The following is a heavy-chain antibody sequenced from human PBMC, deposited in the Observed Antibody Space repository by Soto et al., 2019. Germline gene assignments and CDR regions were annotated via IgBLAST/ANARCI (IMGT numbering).Heavy chain of an antibody. CDR1: GGSISSGGYY. D-gene: IGHD4-4*01. J-gene: IGHJ4*02. CDR3: ARELTVTPYYFDY. CDR2: IYYSGST. Sequence: TSETLSLTCTVSGGSISSGGYYWSWIRQHPGKGLEWIGYIYYSGSTYYNPSLKSRVTISVDTSKNQFSLKLSSVTAADTAVYYCARELTVTPYYFDYWGQGTLVTVSS. V-gene: IGHV4-31*03.